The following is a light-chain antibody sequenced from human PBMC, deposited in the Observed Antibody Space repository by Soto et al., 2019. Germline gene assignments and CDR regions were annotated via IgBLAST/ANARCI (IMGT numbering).Light chain of an antibody. CDR2: HDS. Sequence: SYELTQPPSVSVAPGRTATITCGGNNIGSKSVHWYQQKPGQAPVVVVYHDSDRPSGISERFSGSNSGNTATLTITRVEAGDEAVYSCQVWDNNSDHVVFGGGTHLTVL. CDR3: QVWDNNSDHVV. V-gene: IGLV3-21*02. CDR1: NIGSKS. J-gene: IGLJ2*01.